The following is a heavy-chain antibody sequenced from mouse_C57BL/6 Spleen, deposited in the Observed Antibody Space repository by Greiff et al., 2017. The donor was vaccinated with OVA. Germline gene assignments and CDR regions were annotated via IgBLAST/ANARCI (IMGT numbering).Heavy chain of an antibody. CDR1: GYTFTSYW. CDR3: AWLIYDGYGFAY. V-gene: IGHV1-64*01. CDR2: IHPNSGST. D-gene: IGHD2-3*01. Sequence: QVQLQQPGAELVKPGASVKLSCKASGYTFTSYWMHWVKQRPGQGLEWIGMIHPNSGSTNYNEKFKSKATLTVDKSSSTAYMQLSSLTSEDSAVYYCAWLIYDGYGFAYWGQGTLVTVSA. J-gene: IGHJ3*01.